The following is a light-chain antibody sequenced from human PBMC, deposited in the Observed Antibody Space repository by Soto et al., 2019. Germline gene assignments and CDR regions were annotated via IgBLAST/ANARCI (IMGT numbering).Light chain of an antibody. CDR1: QSVSSN. CDR3: QHYRNSPST. Sequence: EIVMTQSPDTLSVSPGERAILSCRASQSVSSNLAWYQQKPGQAPRLLIYDVSSRATGIPDRFSGSGSGTDFTLAISRVEPEDFAVYYCQHYRNSPSTFGQGTKVDIK. CDR2: DVS. J-gene: IGKJ1*01. V-gene: IGKV3-20*01.